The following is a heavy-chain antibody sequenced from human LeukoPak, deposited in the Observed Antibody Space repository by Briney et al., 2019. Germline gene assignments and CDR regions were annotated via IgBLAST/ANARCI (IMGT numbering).Heavy chain of an antibody. CDR3: ARDQTRIAAAGTSGY. J-gene: IGHJ4*01. Sequence: ASMKVSCKASGYTFTSYGISWVRQAPGQGLEWMGWISAYNGNTNYAQKLQGRVTMTTDTSTSTAYMELRSLRSDDTAVYYCARDQTRIAAAGTSGYWGQGTLVTVSS. CDR1: GYTFTSYG. V-gene: IGHV1-18*01. D-gene: IGHD6-13*01. CDR2: ISAYNGNT.